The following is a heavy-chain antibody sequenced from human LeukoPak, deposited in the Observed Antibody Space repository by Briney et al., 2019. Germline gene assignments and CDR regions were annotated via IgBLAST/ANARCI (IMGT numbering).Heavy chain of an antibody. CDR2: IYYSGST. D-gene: IGHD3-9*01. Sequence: SETLSLTCTVSGGAISSYYWNWIRQPPGKGLEWIGYIYYSGSTNYNPSLKSRVTISVDTSKNQFSLKLSSVTAADTAVYYCASGVWYYDTRGAFDIWGQGTMVTVSS. CDR1: GGAISSYY. J-gene: IGHJ3*02. V-gene: IGHV4-59*01. CDR3: ASGVWYYDTRGAFDI.